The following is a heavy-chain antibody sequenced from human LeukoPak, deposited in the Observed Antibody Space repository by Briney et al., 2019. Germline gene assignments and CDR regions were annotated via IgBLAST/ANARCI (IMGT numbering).Heavy chain of an antibody. V-gene: IGHV3-74*01. J-gene: IGHJ4*02. Sequence: GGSLRLSCAASGFTFSSYWMHWVRQAPGKGLAWVSRINSDGSSTIYADSVKGRFTISRDNAKNSLYLQMNSLRAEDTALYYCASALPADHFDYWGQGILVTVSS. CDR1: GFTFSSYW. CDR2: INSDGSST. CDR3: ASALPADHFDY.